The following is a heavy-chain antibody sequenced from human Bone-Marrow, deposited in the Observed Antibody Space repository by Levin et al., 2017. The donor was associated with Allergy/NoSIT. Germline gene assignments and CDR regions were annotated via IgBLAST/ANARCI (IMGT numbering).Heavy chain of an antibody. CDR3: AVIVATTWDY. J-gene: IGHJ4*02. D-gene: IGHD5-12*01. Sequence: GSLRLSCTVSGGSISSNTYYWGWIRQPPGKGLEWIGSIYYNGRTYYNPSLKSRVTISVETSKNQISLKLSSVTAADTAVYYCAVIVATTWDYWGQGTLVTVSS. CDR2: IYYNGRT. CDR1: GGSISSNTYY. V-gene: IGHV4-39*01.